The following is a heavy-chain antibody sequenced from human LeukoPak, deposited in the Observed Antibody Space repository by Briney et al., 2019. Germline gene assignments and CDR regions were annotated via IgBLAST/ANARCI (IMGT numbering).Heavy chain of an antibody. J-gene: IGHJ4*02. D-gene: IGHD6-19*01. CDR1: GFTFSSYS. CDR2: ISRSSDTI. CDR3: ARDRYFLISVSGTIDY. V-gene: IGHV3-48*01. Sequence: QTGGSLILSCVASGFTFSSYSINWVRQAPGKGLEWIAYISRSSDTIFYADSVKGRFTVSRDNAKNSLYLQMNSLRGEDTALYYCARDRYFLISVSGTIDYWGQGTLVTVSS.